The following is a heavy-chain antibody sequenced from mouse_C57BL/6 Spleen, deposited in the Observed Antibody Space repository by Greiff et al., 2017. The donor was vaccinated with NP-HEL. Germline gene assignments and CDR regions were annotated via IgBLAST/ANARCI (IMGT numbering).Heavy chain of an antibody. CDR1: GYTFTDYY. CDR3: ARPSDLYHAMDY. V-gene: IGHV1-19*01. Sequence: EVQLQQSGPVLVKPGASVKMSCKASGYTFTDYYMNWVKQSHGKSLEWIGVINPYNGGTSYNQKFKGKATLTVDKSSSTAYMELNSLTSEDSAVYYCARPSDLYHAMDYWGQGTSVTVSS. D-gene: IGHD1-1*01. CDR2: INPYNGGT. J-gene: IGHJ4*01.